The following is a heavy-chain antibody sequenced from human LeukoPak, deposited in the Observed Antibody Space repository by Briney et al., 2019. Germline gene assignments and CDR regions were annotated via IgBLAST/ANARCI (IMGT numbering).Heavy chain of an antibody. D-gene: IGHD3-22*01. CDR2: ISSSSSTI. Sequence: GGSLRLSCAASGFTFSSYSMNWVRQAPGKGLEWVSYISSSSSTIYYADSVKGRFTISRDNAKNSLYLQMNSLRAEDTAVYYCARDWPDYYDSSGLPIDYFDYWGQGTLVTVSS. CDR1: GFTFSSYS. J-gene: IGHJ4*02. V-gene: IGHV3-48*04. CDR3: ARDWPDYYDSSGLPIDYFDY.